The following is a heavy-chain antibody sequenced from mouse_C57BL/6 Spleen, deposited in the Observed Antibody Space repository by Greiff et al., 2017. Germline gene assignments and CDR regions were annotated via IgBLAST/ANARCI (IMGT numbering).Heavy chain of an antibody. CDR3: ARGDYDAMDY. CDR1: GYAFSSYW. J-gene: IGHJ4*01. V-gene: IGHV1-80*01. CDR2: IYPGDGDT. Sequence: VQLQQSGASVKISCKASGYAFSSYWMNWVKQRPGKGLEWIGQIYPGDGDTNYNGKFKGKATLTADKSSSTAYMQLSSLTSEDSAVYFCARGDYDAMDYWGQGTSVTVSS.